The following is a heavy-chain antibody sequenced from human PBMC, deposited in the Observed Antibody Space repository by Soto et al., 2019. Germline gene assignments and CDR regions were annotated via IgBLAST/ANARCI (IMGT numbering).Heavy chain of an antibody. CDR2: IYFTGST. CDR3: ARDWGSSGWPN. CDR1: GHSLSSGGYY. D-gene: IGHD6-19*01. V-gene: IGHV4-31*03. J-gene: IGHJ4*02. Sequence: ASETLSLTCTVSGHSLSSGGYYWSWIRQHPGKGLEWVGYIYFTGSTLYNPSLKSRLAMSLDTSKNQFSLRLTSVTAADTAVYFCARDWGSSGWPNWGQGTLVTV.